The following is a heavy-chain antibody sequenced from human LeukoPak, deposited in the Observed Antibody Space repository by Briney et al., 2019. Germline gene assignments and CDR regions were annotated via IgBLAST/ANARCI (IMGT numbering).Heavy chain of an antibody. CDR3: TRGGPRYYDILAGYYYDDAFDI. V-gene: IGHV3-20*04. CDR2: INWNGGST. CDR1: GFTVDDYG. Sequence: PGGSLRLSCAASGFTVDDYGMSWLRQAPGKGLEWVTGINWNGGSTGYEDSVKGRFIISRDNAKNTLYLQMNSLRAEDTALYYCTRGGPRYYDILAGYYYDDAFDISGQGTMVTVSS. J-gene: IGHJ3*02. D-gene: IGHD3-9*01.